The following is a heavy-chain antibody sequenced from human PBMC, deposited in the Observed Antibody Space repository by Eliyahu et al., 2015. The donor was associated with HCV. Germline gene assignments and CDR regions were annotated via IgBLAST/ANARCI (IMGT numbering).Heavy chain of an antibody. CDR1: GFXFSRHQ. CDR2: IWYDAG. J-gene: IGHJ4*02. Sequence: QVQLVESGGGVVQPGGSLRLAXVASGFXFSRHQMNWVRPGPGQGVRGLAIIWYDAGYSADSVKDRFIISRDNSKNTLYLQMNSLRAEDTAVYYCVRGGVSSLEFHFDFWGQGTLVTVSS. D-gene: IGHD5/OR15-5a*01. CDR3: VRGGVSSLEFHFDF. V-gene: IGHV3-33*01.